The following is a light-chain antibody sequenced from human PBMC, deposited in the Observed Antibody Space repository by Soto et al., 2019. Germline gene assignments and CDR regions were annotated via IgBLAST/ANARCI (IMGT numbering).Light chain of an antibody. CDR3: QSYDSSLSVWM. CDR2: ENS. J-gene: IGLJ3*02. Sequence: QSVLTQPPSVSGAPGQRVTISCAGSDSNIGAGSDVHWYQHLPGIAPKLLIYENSNRPSGVPDRFSGSKSGTSGSLDITGLQAEDEADYYCQSYDSSLSVWMFGGGTKLTVL. CDR1: DSNIGAGSD. V-gene: IGLV1-40*01.